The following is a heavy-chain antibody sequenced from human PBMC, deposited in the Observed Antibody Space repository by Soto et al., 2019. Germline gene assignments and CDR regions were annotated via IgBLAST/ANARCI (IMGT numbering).Heavy chain of an antibody. CDR2: SYYSWCT. J-gene: IGHJ4*02. D-gene: IGHD2-15*01. V-gene: IGHV4-39*01. CDR1: GDSISSITYY. Sequence: LCLTCTVSGDSISSITYYWGWIRQPPAKALEWIGRSYYSWCTGYNPSLKSRVTISVDTSKIQFSLKRSSVTAAATYLYYCARQTKGCTAGSCSSAVDYWGPGTLVTVSS. CDR3: ARQTKGCTAGSCSSAVDY.